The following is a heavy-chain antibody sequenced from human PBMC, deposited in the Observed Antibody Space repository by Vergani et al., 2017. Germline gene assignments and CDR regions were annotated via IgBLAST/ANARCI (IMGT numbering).Heavy chain of an antibody. V-gene: IGHV3-9*01. Sequence: EVQLVESGGGLVQPGRSLRLSCAASGFTFDDYAMHWVRQAPGKGLEWVSGISWNSGSIGYADSVKSRFTISRDNSKNTLYLQMNSLRAEDTAVYYCARPRGYSGYDCGYWGQGTLVTVSS. D-gene: IGHD5-12*01. CDR1: GFTFDDYA. CDR2: ISWNSGSI. CDR3: ARPRGYSGYDCGY. J-gene: IGHJ4*02.